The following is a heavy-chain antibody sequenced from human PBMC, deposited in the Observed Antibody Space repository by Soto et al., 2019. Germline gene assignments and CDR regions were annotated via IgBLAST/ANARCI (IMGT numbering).Heavy chain of an antibody. CDR3: ARSAGYCSGGSCYYYYGMDV. CDR2: IIPIFGTA. J-gene: IGHJ6*02. D-gene: IGHD2-15*01. Sequence: SVKVSCKASGGTFSSYAISWVRQAPGQGLEWMGGIIPIFGTANYAQKFQGRVTITADESTSTAYMELSSLRSEDTAVYYCARSAGYCSGGSCYYYYGMDVWGQGTTVTVSS. V-gene: IGHV1-69*13. CDR1: GGTFSSYA.